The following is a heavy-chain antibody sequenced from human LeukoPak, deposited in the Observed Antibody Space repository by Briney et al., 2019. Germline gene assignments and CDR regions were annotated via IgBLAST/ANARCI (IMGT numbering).Heavy chain of an antibody. V-gene: IGHV4-34*01. CDR1: GGSFSGYY. D-gene: IGHD3-22*01. J-gene: IGHJ5*02. CDR3: ARFVTYYYDSSGNFRGVLFFDP. Sequence: SETLSLTCAVYGGSFSGYYWSWIRQPPGKGLEWIGEINHSGSTNYNPSLKSRVTISVDTSKNQISLKLSSVTAADTAVYYCARFVTYYYDSSGNFRGVLFFDPWGQGTLVTASS. CDR2: INHSGST.